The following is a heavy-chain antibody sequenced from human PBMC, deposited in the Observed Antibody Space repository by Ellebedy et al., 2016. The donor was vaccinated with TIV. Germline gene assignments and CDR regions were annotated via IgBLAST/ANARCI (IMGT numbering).Heavy chain of an antibody. Sequence: PGGSLRLSCAASAFTFNRYGMPWVRQAPGKGLAWVAVVSYDGRNENYADSVKGRFTIYRDSSKNTVDLQMNSLRPEDSAVYYCAKEAREMARISWEYDYWGQGTLVTVSS. D-gene: IGHD5-24*01. CDR3: AKEAREMARISWEYDY. CDR2: VSYDGRNE. CDR1: AFTFNRYG. V-gene: IGHV3-30*18. J-gene: IGHJ4*02.